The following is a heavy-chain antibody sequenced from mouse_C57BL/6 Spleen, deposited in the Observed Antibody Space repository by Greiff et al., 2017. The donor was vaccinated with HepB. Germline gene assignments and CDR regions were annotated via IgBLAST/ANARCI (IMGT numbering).Heavy chain of an antibody. D-gene: IGHD2-5*01. CDR3: ARRYSNPYYAMDY. V-gene: IGHV1-80*01. CDR2: IYPGDGDT. Sequence: VQLQQSGAELVKPGASVKISCKASGYAFSSYWMNWVKQRPGKGLEWIGQIYPGDGDTNYNGKFKGKATLTADKSSSTAYMQLSSLTSEDSAVYFCARRYSNPYYAMDYWGQGTSVTVSS. CDR1: GYAFSSYW. J-gene: IGHJ4*01.